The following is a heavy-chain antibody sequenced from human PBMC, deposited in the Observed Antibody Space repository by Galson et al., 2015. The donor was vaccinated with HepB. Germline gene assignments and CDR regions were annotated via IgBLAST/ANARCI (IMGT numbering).Heavy chain of an antibody. D-gene: IGHD3-22*01. CDR1: GFTFDDHA. J-gene: IGHJ4*02. Sequence: SLILGCEAAGFTFDDHAMHWVRQAPGKGLVWVSGMRWNSGSIGYADSVKGRFAISRDNAKNSLYLQMNSLRVEDPALYYCAKDSSNYYYDSSGHFDYWGQGTLVTVSS. V-gene: IGHV3-9*01. CDR3: AKDSSNYYYDSSGHFDY. CDR2: MRWNSGSI.